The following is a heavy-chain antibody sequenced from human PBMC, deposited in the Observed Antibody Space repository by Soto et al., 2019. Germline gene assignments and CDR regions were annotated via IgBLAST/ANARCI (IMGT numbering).Heavy chain of an antibody. CDR2: INPSGGST. CDR3: ARDNRPNDAMIDDAFDI. D-gene: IGHD3-22*01. Sequence: GASVKVSCEASGYTFTSYYMHWVRQAPGQGLEWMGIINPSGGSTSYAQKFQGRVTMTRDTSTSTVYMELSSLRSEDTAVYYCARDNRPNDAMIDDAFDIWGQGTMVTVSS. J-gene: IGHJ3*02. V-gene: IGHV1-46*03. CDR1: GYTFTSYY.